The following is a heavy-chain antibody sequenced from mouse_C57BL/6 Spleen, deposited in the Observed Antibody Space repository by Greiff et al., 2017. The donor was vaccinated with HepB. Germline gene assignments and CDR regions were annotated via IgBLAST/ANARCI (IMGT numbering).Heavy chain of an antibody. J-gene: IGHJ2*01. V-gene: IGHV5-9-1*02. CDR3: TRDRRDGYYFDY. Sequence: EVHLVESGEGLVKPGGSLKLSCAASGFTFSSYAMSWVRQTPEKRLEWVAYISSGGDYIYYADTVKGRFTISRDNARNTLYLQMSSLKSEDTAMYYCTRDRRDGYYFDYWGQGTTLTVSS. CDR2: ISSGGDYI. D-gene: IGHD2-3*01. CDR1: GFTFSSYA.